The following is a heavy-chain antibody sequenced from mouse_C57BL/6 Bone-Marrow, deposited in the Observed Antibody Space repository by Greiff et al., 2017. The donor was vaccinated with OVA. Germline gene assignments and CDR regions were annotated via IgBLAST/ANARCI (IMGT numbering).Heavy chain of an antibody. CDR1: GYTFTSYG. D-gene: IGHD2-5*01. V-gene: IGHV1-81*01. J-gene: IGHJ2*01. CDR3: ASRKDYSNYEIDY. Sequence: QVHVKQSGAELARPGASVKLSCKASGYTFTSYGISWVKQRTGQGLEWIGEIYPRSGNTYYNEKFKGKATLTADKSSSTAYMELRSLTSEDSAVYFCASRKDYSNYEIDYWGQGTTLTVSS. CDR2: IYPRSGNT.